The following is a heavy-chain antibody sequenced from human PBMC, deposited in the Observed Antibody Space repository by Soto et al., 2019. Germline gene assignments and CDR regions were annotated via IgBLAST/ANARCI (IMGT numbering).Heavy chain of an antibody. J-gene: IGHJ4*02. CDR1: GFTFSRYW. CDR3: ARLGFVGEGDF. V-gene: IGHV3-74*01. Sequence: EVQLAESGGGLIQPGGSLRLSCATSGFTFSRYWIHWVRQAPGEGLVWVSRISGDGVHTDYAESVKGRFTVSRDIAQSTGYLQMNNMRAEDTAIYYCARLGFVGEGDFWGQGILVTVSS. D-gene: IGHD3-16*01. CDR2: ISGDGVHT.